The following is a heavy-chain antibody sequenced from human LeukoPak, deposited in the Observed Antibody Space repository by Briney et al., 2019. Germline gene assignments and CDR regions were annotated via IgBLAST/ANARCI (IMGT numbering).Heavy chain of an antibody. J-gene: IGHJ4*02. CDR1: GITFSNYY. CDR3: ATDDYRGLGY. CDR2: IIQDGSST. Sequence: GGSLRLSCAASGITFSNYYMDWVRQAPGKGLVWVSHIIQDGSSTSYADSVKGRFTISRDNAKNTLYLQMNSLRAEDTAVYYCATDDYRGLGYWGQGTLVTVSS. D-gene: IGHD4-11*01. V-gene: IGHV3-74*01.